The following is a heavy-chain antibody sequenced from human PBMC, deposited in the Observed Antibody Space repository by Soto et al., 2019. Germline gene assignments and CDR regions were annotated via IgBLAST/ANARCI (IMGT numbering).Heavy chain of an antibody. CDR2: INPNSGGT. CDR1: GHTFTGYY. CDR3: AREGLYENWFDP. D-gene: IGHD3-16*01. V-gene: IGHV1-2*04. J-gene: IGHJ5*02. Sequence: QVQLVQSGAEVMKPGASVKVSCKASGHTFTGYYMHWVRQAPGQGLEWMGWINPNSGGTNYAQKFQGWVTMTRDTSINTAYMELSRLRSDDTAVYYCAREGLYENWFDPWGQGTLVTVSS.